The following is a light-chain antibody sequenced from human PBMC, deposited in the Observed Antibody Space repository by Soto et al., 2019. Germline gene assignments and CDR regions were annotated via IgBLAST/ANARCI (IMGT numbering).Light chain of an antibody. CDR1: QSISSW. CDR3: QQYNSYPWT. CDR2: KAS. V-gene: IGKV1-5*03. Sequence: DIQMTQSPSTLSASVGDRVTITCRASQSISSWLDWYQQKPGKAPKLLIYKASSLESGVPPRFSGSGSGTEFTLTISSLQPDDFATDYCQQYNSYPWTFGQGTKVEIK. J-gene: IGKJ1*01.